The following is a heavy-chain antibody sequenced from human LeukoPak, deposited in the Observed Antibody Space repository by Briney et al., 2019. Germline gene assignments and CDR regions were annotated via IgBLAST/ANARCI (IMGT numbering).Heavy chain of an antibody. J-gene: IGHJ4*02. CDR3: AKDFVVVPGNVNYFDY. D-gene: IGHD2-21*02. V-gene: IGHV3-23*01. CDR2: ISGSGGDR. Sequence: GGSLRLSCAGSGFTFSSYAMSWVRQAPGKGLEWVSAISGSGGDRYYADSVKGRFTVSRDNSKNTLYVQMKSLRAEDTAVYYCAKDFVVVPGNVNYFDYWGQGTLVTVSS. CDR1: GFTFSSYA.